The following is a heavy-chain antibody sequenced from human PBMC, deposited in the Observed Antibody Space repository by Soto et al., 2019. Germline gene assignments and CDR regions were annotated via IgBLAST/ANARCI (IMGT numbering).Heavy chain of an antibody. CDR2: INSDGSST. V-gene: IGHV3-74*01. Sequence: PGGSLRLSCAASGFTFSSDWMHWVRQAPGKGLVWVSRINSDGSSTSYADSVKGRFTISRDNAKNTLYLQMNSLRAEDTAVYYCAKDRDYDFWSGYSGGMDVWGQGTKVTVSS. J-gene: IGHJ6*02. D-gene: IGHD3-3*01. CDR1: GFTFSSDW. CDR3: AKDRDYDFWSGYSGGMDV.